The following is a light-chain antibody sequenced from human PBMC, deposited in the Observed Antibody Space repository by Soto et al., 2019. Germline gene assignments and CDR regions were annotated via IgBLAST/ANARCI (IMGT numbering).Light chain of an antibody. CDR1: SSDVGGYNY. CDR2: DVS. V-gene: IGLV2-14*01. Sequence: QSVLTQPASVSGSPGQSITISCTGTSSDVGGYNYVSWNQQHPGKAPKLMISDVSNRPSGVSNRFSGSKSGNTASLTISGLQTEDEADYYCGSYTTSSTYVFGTGTKVTVL. J-gene: IGLJ1*01. CDR3: GSYTTSSTYV.